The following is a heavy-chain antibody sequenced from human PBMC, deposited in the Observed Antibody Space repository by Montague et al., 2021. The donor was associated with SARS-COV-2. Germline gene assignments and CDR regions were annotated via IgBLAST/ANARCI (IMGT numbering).Heavy chain of an antibody. Sequence: CAISGDSVPSNSAAWNWIRQSPSRGLEWLGRTYYRSKWYNDYAVXVKSRITINPDTSKNQFSLQLNSVTPEDTAVYYCARDDPYCTNGVCYTGNWFDPWGHGTLVPVSS. J-gene: IGHJ5*02. V-gene: IGHV6-1*01. CDR3: ARDDPYCTNGVCYTGNWFDP. CDR1: GDSVPSNSAA. CDR2: TYYRSKWYN. D-gene: IGHD2-8*01.